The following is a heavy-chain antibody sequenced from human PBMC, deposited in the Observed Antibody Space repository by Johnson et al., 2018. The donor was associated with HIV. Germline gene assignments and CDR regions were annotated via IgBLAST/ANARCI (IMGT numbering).Heavy chain of an antibody. Sequence: MQLVESGGGLVKPGGSLRLSCAASGFIVSTNYMSWVRQAPGKGLEWVANINQDGSEKDYVDSVKGRFTISRDIAKNSLYLQMSGLRAEDTAVYYCARVRASGWGSYPNDAFDLWGQGTMVTVSS. V-gene: IGHV3-7*01. J-gene: IGHJ3*01. CDR2: INQDGSEK. CDR1: GFIVSTNY. CDR3: ARVRASGWGSYPNDAFDL. D-gene: IGHD3-16*02.